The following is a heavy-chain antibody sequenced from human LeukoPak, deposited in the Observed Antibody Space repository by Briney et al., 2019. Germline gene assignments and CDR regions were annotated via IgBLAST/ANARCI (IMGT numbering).Heavy chain of an antibody. CDR3: ARGRSSMVRAYYYYMDV. D-gene: IGHD3-10*01. Sequence: SETLSLTCTVSGGSISSYYWSWIRQPPGKGLEWIGYIYYSGSTNYNPSLKSRVTISVDTSKNQFSLKLSSVTAADTAVYYCARGRSSMVRAYYYYMDVWGKGTTVTISS. J-gene: IGHJ6*03. CDR1: GGSISSYY. CDR2: IYYSGST. V-gene: IGHV4-59*01.